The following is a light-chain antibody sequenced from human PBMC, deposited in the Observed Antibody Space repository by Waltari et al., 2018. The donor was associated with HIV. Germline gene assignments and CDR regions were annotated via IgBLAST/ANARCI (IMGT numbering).Light chain of an antibody. CDR1: QSVSSD. V-gene: IGKV3-15*01. CDR3: QQYNDWPPWT. J-gene: IGKJ1*01. CDR2: SVS. Sequence: ETVMTQSPATLSVSPGERVTLSCRASQSVSSDLAWYQQKPGQAPRLLIYSVSTRATGIPARFSGSGSGTDFTLTISSLQSEDFAVYYCQQYNDWPPWTFGQGTKVEI.